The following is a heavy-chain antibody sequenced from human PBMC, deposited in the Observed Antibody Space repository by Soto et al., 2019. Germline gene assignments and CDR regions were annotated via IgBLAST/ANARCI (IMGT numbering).Heavy chain of an antibody. CDR1: GFTFSNAW. V-gene: IGHV3-15*01. Sequence: SGGSLRLSCAASGFTFSNAWMSWVRQAPGKGLEWVGRIKSKTDGGTTDYAAPVKGRFTISRDDSKNTLYLQMNSLKTEDTAVYYCTTDVVLGSSTRLGYYGMDVWGQGTTVTVSS. D-gene: IGHD6-13*01. J-gene: IGHJ6*02. CDR2: IKSKTDGGTT. CDR3: TTDVVLGSSTRLGYYGMDV.